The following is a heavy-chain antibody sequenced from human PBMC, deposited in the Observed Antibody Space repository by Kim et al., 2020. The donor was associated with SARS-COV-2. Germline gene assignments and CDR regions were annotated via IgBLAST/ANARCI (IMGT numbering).Heavy chain of an antibody. Sequence: GGSLRLSCVASGFTFSTFGMSWVRQAPGKGLEWVSSVSGSDGRTYDADSVKGRFIMSRDNSKNTIYLQMYRLRAEDTAVYYCAKVGHYFDMDVWGRGTTVAVSS. V-gene: IGHV3-23*01. J-gene: IGHJ6*02. CDR1: GFTFSTFG. CDR3: AKVGHYFDMDV. CDR2: VSGSDGRT.